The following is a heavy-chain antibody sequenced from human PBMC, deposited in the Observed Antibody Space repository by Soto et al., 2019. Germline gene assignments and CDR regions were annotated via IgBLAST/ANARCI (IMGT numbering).Heavy chain of an antibody. V-gene: IGHV1-18*01. Sequence: QVQLVQSGAEVKKPGASVKVSCKASGYTFSSYGISWVRQAPGQGLEWMGWISAYNDNTNYAQKLQGRVTMTTDTSTSTAYMELRSLRSDDTAVYYCARDLSRISLPDAFDIWGQGTMGILSS. D-gene: IGHD3-16*01. CDR2: ISAYNDNT. CDR3: ARDLSRISLPDAFDI. CDR1: GYTFSSYG. J-gene: IGHJ3*02.